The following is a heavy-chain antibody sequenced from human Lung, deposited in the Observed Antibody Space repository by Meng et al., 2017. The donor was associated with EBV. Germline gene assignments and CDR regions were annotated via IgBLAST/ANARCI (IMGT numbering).Heavy chain of an antibody. D-gene: IGHD3-22*01. J-gene: IGHJ4*02. CDR2: IYYSGST. CDR1: GGSISNGGYY. Sequence: GRRQESGTGLGKPSTTLSLTCRVSGGSISNGGYYYNWLRQYPGKGLEWIGYIYYSGSTYYKPSLKSRLTISVDTSKNQLSLRLSSVTAADTAVYYCARGLWYYDRGGYFDNWGRGTLVTVSS. CDR3: ARGLWYYDRGGYFDN. V-gene: IGHV4-31*03.